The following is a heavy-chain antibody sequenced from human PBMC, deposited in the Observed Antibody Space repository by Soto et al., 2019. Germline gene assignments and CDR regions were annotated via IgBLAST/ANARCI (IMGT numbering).Heavy chain of an antibody. CDR3: ARDLGGATSSFDY. CDR1: GFTFSSYA. CDR2: ISGSGGST. V-gene: IGHV3-23*01. Sequence: GGSLRLSCAASGFTFSSYAMSWVRQAPGKGLEWVSAISGSGGSTYYADSVKGRFTISRDNSKNTLYLQMNSLRAEDTAVYYCARDLGGATSSFDYWGQGTLVTVSS. J-gene: IGHJ4*02. D-gene: IGHD1-26*01.